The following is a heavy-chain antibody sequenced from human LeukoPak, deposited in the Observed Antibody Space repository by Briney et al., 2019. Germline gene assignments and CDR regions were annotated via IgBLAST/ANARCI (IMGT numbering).Heavy chain of an antibody. CDR3: ARGSLQLWHGGLVDY. Sequence: ASVKVSCKASGYTITSYDINWVRQATGQGLEWMGWINPNSGGTNYAQKFQGRVTMTRDTSISTAYIELSRLRSDDTAVYYCARGSLQLWHGGLVDYWGQGTLVTVSS. D-gene: IGHD5-18*01. CDR2: INPNSGGT. V-gene: IGHV1-2*02. J-gene: IGHJ4*02. CDR1: GYTITSYD.